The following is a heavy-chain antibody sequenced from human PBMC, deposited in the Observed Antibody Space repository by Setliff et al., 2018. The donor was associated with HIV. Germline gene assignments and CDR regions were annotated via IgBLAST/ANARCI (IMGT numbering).Heavy chain of an antibody. V-gene: IGHV4-34*01. CDR3: ARSNNMISFGGVMGY. J-gene: IGHJ4*01. Sequence: SETLSLTCAVYGVSFSAYHWSWIRQPPGKGLEWIGEINHSGSTNYNPSLKSRVTISVDTSKNQFSLKLSSVTAADTAVYYCARSNNMISFGGVMGYWGHGALVTAPQ. CDR1: GVSFSAYH. D-gene: IGHD3-16*01. CDR2: INHSGST.